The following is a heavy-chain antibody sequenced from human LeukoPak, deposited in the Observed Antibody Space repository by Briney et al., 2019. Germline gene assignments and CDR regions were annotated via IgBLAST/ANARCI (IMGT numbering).Heavy chain of an antibody. J-gene: IGHJ4*02. CDR2: IYIGGST. CDR3: ARLGFVVPAVIFDY. V-gene: IGHV3-53*01. D-gene: IGHD2-2*02. Sequence: ETLSLTCAVSGDSISSYYWSWIRQPPGKGLEWVSVIYIGGSTYYADSVKGRFTISRDISKNTLYLQMNSLRAEDTAMYYCARLGFVVPAVIFDYWGQGTLVTVSS. CDR1: GDSISSYY.